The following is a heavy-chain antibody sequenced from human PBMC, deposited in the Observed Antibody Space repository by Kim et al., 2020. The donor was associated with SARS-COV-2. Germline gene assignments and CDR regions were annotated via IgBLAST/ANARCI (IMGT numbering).Heavy chain of an antibody. Sequence: SETLSLTCTVSGGSISSSSYYWGWIRQPPGKGLEWIGSIYYSGSTYYNPSLKSRVTISVDTSKNQFSLKPSSVTAADTAVYYCAGVNVLRYFDWLLSPGYFGLWGRGPLVTVSS. V-gene: IGHV4-39*01. CDR1: GGSISSSSYY. D-gene: IGHD3-9*01. CDR3: AGVNVLRYFDWLLSPGYFGL. J-gene: IGHJ2*01. CDR2: IYYSGST.